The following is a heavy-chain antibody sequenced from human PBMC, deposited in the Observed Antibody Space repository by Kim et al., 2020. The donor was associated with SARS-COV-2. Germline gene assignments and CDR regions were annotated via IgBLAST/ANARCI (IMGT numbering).Heavy chain of an antibody. V-gene: IGHV3-30*18. CDR3: AKDRGSGTYGGGSSYWYFGRDV. CDR1: GLTFSSYG. CDR2: ISYDGTNK. Sequence: GGSLRLSCAASGLTFSSYGMHWVRQAPGKGLEWVTVISYDGTNKFYADSVRGRFTISRDNSKNTLYLQMNSLTAEDTAVYYCAKDRGSGTYGGGSSYWYFGRDVWGQGTTVTVSS. D-gene: IGHD3-10*01. J-gene: IGHJ6*02.